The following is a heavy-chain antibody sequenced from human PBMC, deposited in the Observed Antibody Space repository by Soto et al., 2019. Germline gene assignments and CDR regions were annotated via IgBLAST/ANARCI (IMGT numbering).Heavy chain of an antibody. V-gene: IGHV3-9*01. CDR3: AKDSVRYCSGGSCPGGMDV. D-gene: IGHD2-15*01. Sequence: GGSLRLSCAASGFTFDDYAMHWVWQAPGKGLEWVSGISWNSGSIGYADSVKGRFTISRDNAKNSLYLQMNSLRAEDTALYYCAKDSVRYCSGGSCPGGMDVWGQGTTVTVSS. CDR2: ISWNSGSI. J-gene: IGHJ6*02. CDR1: GFTFDDYA.